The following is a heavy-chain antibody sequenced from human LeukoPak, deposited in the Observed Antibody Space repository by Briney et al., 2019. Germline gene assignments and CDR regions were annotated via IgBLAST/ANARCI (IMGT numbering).Heavy chain of an antibody. V-gene: IGHV4-61*02. CDR2: IYTSGST. D-gene: IGHD3-22*01. CDR1: GGSISSGSYY. CDR3: ARGDYYDSSGYRNWFDP. J-gene: IGHJ5*02. Sequence: SETLSLTCTVSGGSISSGSYYWSWIRQPAGKGLEWIGRIYTSGSTNYNPSLKSRVTISVDTSKNQFSLKLSSVTAADTAVYYCARGDYYDSSGYRNWFDPWGQGTLVTVSS.